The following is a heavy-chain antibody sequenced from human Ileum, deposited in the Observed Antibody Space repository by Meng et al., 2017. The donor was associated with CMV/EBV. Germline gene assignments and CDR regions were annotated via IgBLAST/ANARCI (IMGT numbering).Heavy chain of an antibody. CDR3: ANMVYALSFDS. J-gene: IGHJ4*02. V-gene: IGHV3-48*03. CDR1: GFTFSSYE. Sequence: SLKIPCVASGFTFSSYEMNWVRQAPGKGLEWISHISSSGSNIYYADSVKGRFTISRDNAKNSLYLQINSLRAEDTAVYYCANMVYALSFDSWGQGTLVTVSS. CDR2: ISSSGSNI. D-gene: IGHD2-8*01.